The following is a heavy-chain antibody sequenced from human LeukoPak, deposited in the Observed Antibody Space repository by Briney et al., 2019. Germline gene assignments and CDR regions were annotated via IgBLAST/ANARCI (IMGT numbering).Heavy chain of an antibody. CDR3: ARQDCSAACYHFDY. CDR1: GGSISTRNYY. Sequence: SETLSLTCTVFGGSISTRNYYWGWIRQPPGKGLEWIVSIRYSGSTYYNPSLRSRVTISVDTTKNQLSLKLASVTAADTAVYYCARQDCSAACYHFDYWGQGTLVTVSS. D-gene: IGHD2-21*01. V-gene: IGHV4-39*01. J-gene: IGHJ4*02. CDR2: IRYSGST.